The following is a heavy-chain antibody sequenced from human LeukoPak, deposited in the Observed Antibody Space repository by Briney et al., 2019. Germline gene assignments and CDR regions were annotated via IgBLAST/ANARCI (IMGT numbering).Heavy chain of an antibody. J-gene: IGHJ4*02. Sequence: ASVKVSCKPSGYTFTDNYLHWVRQAPGQGLEWVGWMNPKSGGTGYAQKFQGRVTMTRDTSVSTAYMELGSLTSDDTAVYYCKRGSGTSWFDYWGQGSLVTVSS. CDR1: GYTFTDNY. D-gene: IGHD2-2*01. CDR2: MNPKSGGT. V-gene: IGHV1-2*02. CDR3: KRGSGTSWFDY.